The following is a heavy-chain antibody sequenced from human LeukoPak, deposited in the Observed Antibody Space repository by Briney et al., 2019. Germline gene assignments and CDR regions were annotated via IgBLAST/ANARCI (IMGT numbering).Heavy chain of an antibody. V-gene: IGHV3-74*01. D-gene: IGHD6-19*01. Sequence: PGGSLRLSCAASGFTFSSYWMHWVRQAPGKGLVWVSRINSDGSSTSYADSVKGRFTISRDNAKNSLYLQMNSLRAEDTAVYYCARERSVAGTVYYYYMDVWGKGTTVTISS. CDR3: ARERSVAGTVYYYYMDV. CDR2: INSDGSST. J-gene: IGHJ6*03. CDR1: GFTFSSYW.